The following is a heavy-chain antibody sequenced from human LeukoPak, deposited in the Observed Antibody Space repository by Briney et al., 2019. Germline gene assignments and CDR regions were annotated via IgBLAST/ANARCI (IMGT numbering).Heavy chain of an antibody. CDR3: TTELERLVRVPGVDY. Sequence: GGSLRLSCAASGFTFSNAWMSWVRQAPGKGLEWVGRIKSKTDGGTTDYAAPVKGRFTISRDDSKNTLYLQMNSLKTEDTAVYYCTTELERLVRVPGVDYWGQGTLVTVSS. CDR2: IKSKTDGGTT. V-gene: IGHV3-15*01. D-gene: IGHD1-1*01. J-gene: IGHJ4*02. CDR1: GFTFSNAW.